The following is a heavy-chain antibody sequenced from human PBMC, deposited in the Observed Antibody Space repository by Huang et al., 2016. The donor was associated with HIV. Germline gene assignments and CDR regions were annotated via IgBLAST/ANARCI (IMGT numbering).Heavy chain of an antibody. CDR2: ISDYSGNR. CDR1: GYNFVSYT. Sequence: QVHLVQSGAEVKKPGASVRVSCKTSGYNFVSYTIAWVRQAPGQGLEWMGLISDYSGNRNYAQNFQVRVSMTTDRSTSTAYMERRSLRPDDTAVYYCARGVPALGIRGRYYFDSWGQGTLVTVSS. CDR3: ARGVPALGIRGRYYFDS. J-gene: IGHJ4*02. D-gene: IGHD7-27*01. V-gene: IGHV1-18*04.